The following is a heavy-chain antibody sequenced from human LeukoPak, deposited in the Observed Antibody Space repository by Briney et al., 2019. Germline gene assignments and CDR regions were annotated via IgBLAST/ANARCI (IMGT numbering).Heavy chain of an antibody. CDR3: ARDPDSDNAWGWFDS. J-gene: IGHJ5*01. Sequence: GGSLRLSCAASGFTFSSYWMSWVRQAPGKGLEWVANINGDGSEEYHLDSVKGRFTISRSNARNSLYLQMSSLRAEDTAVYYCARDPDSDNAWGWFDSWGQGAVVTVSS. D-gene: IGHD3-16*01. CDR1: GFTFSSYW. CDR2: INGDGSEE. V-gene: IGHV3-7*01.